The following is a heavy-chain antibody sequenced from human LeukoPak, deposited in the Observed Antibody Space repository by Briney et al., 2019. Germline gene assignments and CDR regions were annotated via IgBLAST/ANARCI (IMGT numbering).Heavy chain of an antibody. CDR2: ISGSGGST. V-gene: IGHV3-23*01. CDR3: AKDLDIVVVPAAMYAFDI. Sequence: GGSLRLSCTASGFTFSSYAMSWVRQAPGKGLEWVSAISGSGGSTYYADSVKGRFTISRDNSKNTLYLQMNSLRAEDTAVYYCAKDLDIVVVPAAMYAFDIWGQGTMVTVSS. J-gene: IGHJ3*02. D-gene: IGHD2-2*01. CDR1: GFTFSSYA.